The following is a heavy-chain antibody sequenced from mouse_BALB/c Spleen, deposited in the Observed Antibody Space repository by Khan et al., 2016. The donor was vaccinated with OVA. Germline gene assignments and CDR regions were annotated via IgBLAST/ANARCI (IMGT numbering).Heavy chain of an antibody. J-gene: IGHJ3*01. Sequence: VQLQQSGAELVKPWASVKLSCKASGYTFTSYYLYWVRQRPGQGLEWIGEINPNNGGTNFNEKFKSKATLTVDKSSSTAYMQLSSLTSEDSAVFYCTRSGYGSFAYWGQGTLVTVSA. V-gene: IGHV1S81*02. CDR1: GYTFTSYY. CDR2: INPNNGGT. D-gene: IGHD2-2*01. CDR3: TRSGYGSFAY.